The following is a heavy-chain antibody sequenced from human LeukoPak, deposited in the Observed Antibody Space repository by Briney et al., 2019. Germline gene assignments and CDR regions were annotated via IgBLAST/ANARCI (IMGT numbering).Heavy chain of an antibody. CDR1: GGSFSGYY. J-gene: IGHJ4*02. CDR3: ATDGYKSGGYDY. V-gene: IGHV4-34*01. Sequence: SETLSLTCAVSGGSFSGYYWSWIRQPPGKGLEWIGEINHSGSTNYNPSLKSRVTISVDTSKKQFSLKLSSVTAADTAVYYCATDGYKSGGYDYWGQGTLVTVSS. CDR2: INHSGST. D-gene: IGHD5-24*01.